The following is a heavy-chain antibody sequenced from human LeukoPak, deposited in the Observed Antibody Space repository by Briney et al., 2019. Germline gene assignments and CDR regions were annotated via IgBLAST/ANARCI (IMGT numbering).Heavy chain of an antibody. CDR2: INGSGDAT. CDR3: VKSDCGSDGCKLLSF. Sequence: GGSLRLSCAASGFIFSHYTMTWVRQAPGKGLEWVSSINGSGDATKYADSVMGRFIVFRDNFKNTVSLQMNSLRGEDTAVYYCVKSDCGSDGCKLLSFWGQGTLVIASS. D-gene: IGHD3-10*01. J-gene: IGHJ4*02. CDR1: GFIFSHYT. V-gene: IGHV3-23*01.